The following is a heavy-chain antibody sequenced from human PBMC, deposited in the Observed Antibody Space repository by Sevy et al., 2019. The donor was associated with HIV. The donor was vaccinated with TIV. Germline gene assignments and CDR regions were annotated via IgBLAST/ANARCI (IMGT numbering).Heavy chain of an antibody. J-gene: IGHJ4*02. D-gene: IGHD4-17*01. CDR2: ISNSGTNI. CDR1: GFRFSSCE. V-gene: IGHV3-48*03. CDR3: ARDLPPSATTVAHFDY. Sequence: GGSLRLSCAASGFRFSSCEMNWVRQAPGKGLEWVASISNSGTNIYYSDSVRGRFTISRDTAKNSLYLQMNSLRAEDTAVYYCARDLPPSATTVAHFDYWGQGTLVTVSS.